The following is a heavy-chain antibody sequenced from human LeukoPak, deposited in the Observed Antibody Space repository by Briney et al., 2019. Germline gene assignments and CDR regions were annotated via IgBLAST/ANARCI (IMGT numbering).Heavy chain of an antibody. J-gene: IGHJ4*02. CDR3: ARGPRTYYYDSSGYYPN. V-gene: IGHV3-7*01. CDR1: GFTFSSYW. Sequence: GGSLRLSCAASGFTFSSYWMSWVRQAPGKGLEWVANIKQDGSEKYYVDSVKGRFTISRDSAKNSLYLQMNSLRAEDTAVYYCARGPRTYYYDSSGYYPNWGQGTLVTVSS. D-gene: IGHD3-22*01. CDR2: IKQDGSEK.